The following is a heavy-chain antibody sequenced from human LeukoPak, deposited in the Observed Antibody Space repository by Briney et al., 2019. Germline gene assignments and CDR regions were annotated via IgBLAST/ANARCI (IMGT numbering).Heavy chain of an antibody. CDR2: IYPGDSET. Sequence: GESLKISRKGSGYSFTSYWNGWVGQMPGKGLEGMGIIYPGDSETRYSPSFQGQVIISADKSISTAYLQWSSLKASDTAMYYCARLRYSSGWSDYWGQGTLVTVSS. J-gene: IGHJ4*02. V-gene: IGHV5-51*01. CDR1: GYSFTSYW. CDR3: ARLRYSSGWSDY. D-gene: IGHD6-19*01.